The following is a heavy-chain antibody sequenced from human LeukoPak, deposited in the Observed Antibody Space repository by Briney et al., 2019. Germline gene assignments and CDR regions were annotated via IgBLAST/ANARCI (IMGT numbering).Heavy chain of an antibody. CDR1: GYTFTSYY. CDR3: ARRIAVAGEDYYYGMDV. CDR2: INPSGGST. J-gene: IGHJ6*02. D-gene: IGHD6-19*01. Sequence: ASVKVSCKASGYTFTSYYMHWVRQAPGQGLEWMGIINPSGGSTSYAQKFQSRVTMTRDTSTSTAYMELSSLRSEDTAVYYCARRIAVAGEDYYYGMDVWGQGTTVTVSS. V-gene: IGHV1-46*01.